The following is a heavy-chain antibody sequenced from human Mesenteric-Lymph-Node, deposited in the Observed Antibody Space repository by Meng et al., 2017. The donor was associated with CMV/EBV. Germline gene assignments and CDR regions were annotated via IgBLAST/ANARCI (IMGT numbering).Heavy chain of an antibody. Sequence: FTFSSYSMNWVRQAPGKGLEWVSSISSSSSYIYYADSVKGRFTISRDNAKNSLYLQMNSLRAEDTAVYYCARVDQRITIFGGPPSYDYWGQGTLVTVSS. CDR2: ISSSSSYI. CDR1: FTFSSYS. V-gene: IGHV3-21*01. CDR3: ARVDQRITIFGGPPSYDY. J-gene: IGHJ4*02. D-gene: IGHD3-3*01.